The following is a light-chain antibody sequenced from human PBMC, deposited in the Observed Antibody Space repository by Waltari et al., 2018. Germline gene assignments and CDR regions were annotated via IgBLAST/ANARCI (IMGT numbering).Light chain of an antibody. Sequence: DIVMTQSPDSLAVSLGAGATIHCNSSQSVLYSSNNKNYLAWYQQKPGQPPKLLIDWASTRESGFPDRFSGSGSGTDFTLTISSLQAEDVAVYYCQQYYSTPLTFGGGTKVEIK. CDR1: QSVLYSSNNKNY. CDR3: QQYYSTPLT. J-gene: IGKJ4*01. CDR2: WAS. V-gene: IGKV4-1*01.